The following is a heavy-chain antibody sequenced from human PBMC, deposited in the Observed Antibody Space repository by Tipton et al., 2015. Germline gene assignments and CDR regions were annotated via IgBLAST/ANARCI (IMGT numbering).Heavy chain of an antibody. V-gene: IGHV3-21*01. CDR2: ISSSSSYI. Sequence: GSLRLSCAASGFTFYTYSMNWVRQAPGKGLEWVSSISSSSSYIYYADSVKGRFTISRDNAKNSLYLQMNSLRAEDTAVYYCARRYFDWLQNSSGMDVWGQGTTVTVSS. D-gene: IGHD3-9*01. J-gene: IGHJ6*02. CDR3: ARRYFDWLQNSSGMDV. CDR1: GFTFYTYS.